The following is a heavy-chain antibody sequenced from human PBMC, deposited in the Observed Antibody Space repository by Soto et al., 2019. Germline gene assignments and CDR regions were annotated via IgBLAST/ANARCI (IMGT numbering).Heavy chain of an antibody. CDR1: GFSFSSSA. Sequence: GGSLRLSCAASGFSFSSSAMHWVRQAPGKGLEWVAVIWPDGSLKEYGDSVKGRFTISRDSSKNTLYLQMNSLRAEDTAVYYCARELPKVPAAIGWFDPWGQGTLVTVSS. CDR2: IWPDGSLK. V-gene: IGHV3-33*01. CDR3: ARELPKVPAAIGWFDP. D-gene: IGHD2-2*02. J-gene: IGHJ5*02.